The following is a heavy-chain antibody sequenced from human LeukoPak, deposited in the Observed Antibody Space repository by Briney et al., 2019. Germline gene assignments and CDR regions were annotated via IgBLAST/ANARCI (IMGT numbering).Heavy chain of an antibody. D-gene: IGHD4-17*01. V-gene: IGHV3-23*01. CDR1: GFTFSDYY. J-gene: IGHJ4*02. Sequence: GGSLRLSCAASGFTFSDYYMSWVRQAPGKGLEWVSAISGSGGSTYYADSVKGRFTISRDNSKNTLYLQMNSLRAEDTAVYYCAPTEGYGDLDFDYWGQGTLVTVSS. CDR3: APTEGYGDLDFDY. CDR2: ISGSGGST.